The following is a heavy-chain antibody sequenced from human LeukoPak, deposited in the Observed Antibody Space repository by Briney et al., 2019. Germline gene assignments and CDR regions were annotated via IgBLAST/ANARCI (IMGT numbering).Heavy chain of an antibody. CDR2: IYRSDSDT. Sequence: GESLKISCKASSYSFTSYWIVWVRQMPGKGLEWMGTIYRSDSDTRYSPSFQGQVTLSADKSIRTAYLQLDSLKASDTAMYYCARGESHYYDDSGFYPYFDYWGQGTPVTVSS. CDR3: ARGESHYYDDSGFYPYFDY. J-gene: IGHJ4*02. D-gene: IGHD3-22*01. V-gene: IGHV5-51*01. CDR1: SYSFTSYW.